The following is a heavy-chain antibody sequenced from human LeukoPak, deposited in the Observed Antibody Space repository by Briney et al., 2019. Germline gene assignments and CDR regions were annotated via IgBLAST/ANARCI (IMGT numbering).Heavy chain of an antibody. Sequence: GASVKVSCKASGYTFTSYDINWVRQATGQGLEWMGWMNPNSGNTGYAQKFQGRVTMTRNTSISTAYMELSSLRSEDTAVYCCARGRPNYYGSGSYPFDYWGQGTLVTVSS. CDR3: ARGRPNYYGSGSYPFDY. D-gene: IGHD3-10*01. V-gene: IGHV1-8*01. J-gene: IGHJ4*02. CDR2: MNPNSGNT. CDR1: GYTFTSYD.